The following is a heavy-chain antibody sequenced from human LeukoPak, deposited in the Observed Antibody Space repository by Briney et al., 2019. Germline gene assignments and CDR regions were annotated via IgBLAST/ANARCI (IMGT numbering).Heavy chain of an antibody. CDR3: AMAEWLSPFDY. CDR1: GFTFSSYS. V-gene: IGHV3-21*01. D-gene: IGHD3-3*01. J-gene: IGHJ4*02. CDR2: ISSSSSYI. Sequence: GGSLRLSCAASGFTFSSYSMNWVCHAPGKGLERVSSISSSSSYIYYADSVKGRFTISRDNAKTSLYLQMNSLRAEDTAVYYCAMAEWLSPFDYWGQGTLVTDSS.